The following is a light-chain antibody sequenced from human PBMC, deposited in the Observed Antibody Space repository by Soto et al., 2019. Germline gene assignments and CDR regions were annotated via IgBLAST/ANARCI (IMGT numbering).Light chain of an antibody. CDR1: QSVSSY. CDR2: DAS. CDR3: QQRSNWLLT. V-gene: IGKV3-11*01. J-gene: IGKJ4*01. Sequence: EIVLTQSPATLSLSPGERATLSCRASQSVSSYLAWYQQKPGQAPRLLIYDASNRATGIPARFGGSGSGTDFTLTISSLEPEDFAVYYCQQRSNWLLTFGGGTKVEIK.